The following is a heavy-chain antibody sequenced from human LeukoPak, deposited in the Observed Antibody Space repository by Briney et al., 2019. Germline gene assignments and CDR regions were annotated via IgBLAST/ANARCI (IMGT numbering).Heavy chain of an antibody. CDR2: IYSDGST. Sequence: PGGSLRLSCAASGFTVSSNYMSWVRQAPGKGLEWVSVIYSDGSTYYADSVKGRFTISRDNSKNTLYLQMNSLRAEDTAVYYCAVLLWFGELSLSDAFDIWGQGTMVTVS. V-gene: IGHV3-53*01. J-gene: IGHJ3*02. CDR3: AVLLWFGELSLSDAFDI. CDR1: GFTVSSNY. D-gene: IGHD3-10*01.